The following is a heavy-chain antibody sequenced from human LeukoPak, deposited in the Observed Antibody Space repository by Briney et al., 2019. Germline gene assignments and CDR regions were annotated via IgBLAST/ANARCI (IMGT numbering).Heavy chain of an antibody. CDR1: GGSISSYY. V-gene: IGHV4-4*07. CDR2: IYTSGST. Sequence: SETLSLTCTVSGGSISSYYWSWIRQPAGKGLEWIGRIYTSGSTNYNPSLKSRVTMSVDTSKNQFSLKLSSVTAADTAAYYCAGTLIGYCSSTSCFIDAFDIWGQGTMVTVSS. D-gene: IGHD2-2*01. CDR3: AGTLIGYCSSTSCFIDAFDI. J-gene: IGHJ3*02.